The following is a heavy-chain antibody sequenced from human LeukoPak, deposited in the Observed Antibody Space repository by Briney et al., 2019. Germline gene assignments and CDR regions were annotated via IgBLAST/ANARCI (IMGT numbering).Heavy chain of an antibody. J-gene: IGHJ4*02. CDR3: AKVSAGTTYVV. Sequence: GGSLRLSCAASGFVFSDYYVTWLRQAPGKGLEWISYISETGTTIHYADSVRGRFTVSRDNTKNSLYLQMNSLRAEDTAVYYCAKVSAGTTYVVWGQGTLVTVSS. CDR2: ISETGTTI. CDR1: GFVFSDYY. D-gene: IGHD1-7*01. V-gene: IGHV3-11*04.